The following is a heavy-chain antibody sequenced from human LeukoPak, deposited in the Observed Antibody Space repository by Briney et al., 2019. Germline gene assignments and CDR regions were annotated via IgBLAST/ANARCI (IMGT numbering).Heavy chain of an antibody. J-gene: IGHJ4*02. Sequence: ASVKVSCKASGYTFTSYGISWVRQAPGQGLEWMGWISGYNGKTNSTKKFQGRVTMTTDTSTSTAYMELSSLGSDDTAVYYCARGVGAADYWGQGTLVTVSS. D-gene: IGHD1-26*01. CDR2: ISGYNGKT. CDR3: ARGVGAADY. V-gene: IGHV1-18*01. CDR1: GYTFTSYG.